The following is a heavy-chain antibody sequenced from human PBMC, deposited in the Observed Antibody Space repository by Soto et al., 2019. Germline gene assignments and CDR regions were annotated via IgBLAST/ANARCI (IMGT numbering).Heavy chain of an antibody. D-gene: IGHD4-17*01. V-gene: IGHV1-8*01. CDR3: ARGVKYGAYSRWFDP. J-gene: IGHJ5*02. Sequence: QVQLVQSGAEVKKPGASVKVSCKASGYTFTSYDINWVRQATGHGLEYLGWMNPNSGNTGYVQKFQGRVTMTRDTSISTAYMELSSLRSEDTAVYFCARGVKYGAYSRWFDPWGQGTLVTVSS. CDR2: MNPNSGNT. CDR1: GYTFTSYD.